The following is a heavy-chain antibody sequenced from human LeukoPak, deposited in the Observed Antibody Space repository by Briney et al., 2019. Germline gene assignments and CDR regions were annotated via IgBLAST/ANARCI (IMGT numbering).Heavy chain of an antibody. D-gene: IGHD4-23*01. CDR1: GVSISTYY. V-gene: IGHV4-59*01. J-gene: IGHJ3*01. CDR2: IYYSGNT. Sequence: PSETLSLTCTVSGVSISTYYWSWIRQPPGKGLEWIGYIYYSGNTDYNPSLKSRVTISVDTSKKQFSLKLSSVTAADTAVYYCARDTVIKRAFDVWGQGTMVTVSS. CDR3: ARDTVIKRAFDV.